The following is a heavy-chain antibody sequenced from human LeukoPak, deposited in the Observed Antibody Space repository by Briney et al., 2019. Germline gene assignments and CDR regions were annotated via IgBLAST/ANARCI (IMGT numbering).Heavy chain of an antibody. CDR3: ARDGSRGNLVTAPDF. J-gene: IGHJ4*02. CDR2: ITSSRIYI. Sequence: PGGSLRLSCAASGFTFSTYSMNWVRQAPGKGLEWVSSITSSRIYIYYADSVKGRFTISRDNAKNSLYLQMNSLRAEDTAVHYCARDGSRGNLVTAPDFWGQGTLVTVSS. D-gene: IGHD2-21*02. V-gene: IGHV3-21*01. CDR1: GFTFSTYS.